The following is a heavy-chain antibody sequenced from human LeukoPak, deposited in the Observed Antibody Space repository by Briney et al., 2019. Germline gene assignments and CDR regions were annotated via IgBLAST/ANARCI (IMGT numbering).Heavy chain of an antibody. V-gene: IGHV1-18*01. Sequence: ASVKVSCKASGYTFTRYGIRWVRQAPGQGLEWMGWISAYNGNTNYAQKLQGRVTMTTDTSTSTAYMELRSLRSDDTAVYYCARLSSSGWDFDYWGQGTLVTVSS. CDR1: GYTFTRYG. J-gene: IGHJ4*02. CDR2: ISAYNGNT. D-gene: IGHD6-19*01. CDR3: ARLSSSGWDFDY.